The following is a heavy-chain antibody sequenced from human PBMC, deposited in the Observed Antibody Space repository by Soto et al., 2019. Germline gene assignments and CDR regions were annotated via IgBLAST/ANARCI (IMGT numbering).Heavy chain of an antibody. D-gene: IGHD3-22*01. CDR1: GNSISTTNW. CDR3: ARDVGFHYDGSPSGQFDF. V-gene: IGHV4-4*02. J-gene: IGHJ4*02. Sequence: QVELQESGPGLVKPSGTLSLTCAVFGNSISTTNWWSWVRQSPGKGLEWIGEIYHSGSSNYNPSLKSRVTISLDKSKNQFYLKVTSVTAADTAVYYCARDVGFHYDGSPSGQFDFWGQGTLVILSS. CDR2: IYHSGSS.